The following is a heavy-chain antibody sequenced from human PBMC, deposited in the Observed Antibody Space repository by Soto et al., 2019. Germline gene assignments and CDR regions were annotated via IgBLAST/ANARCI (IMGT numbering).Heavy chain of an antibody. CDR3: ARTITNYYFDS. J-gene: IGHJ4*02. D-gene: IGHD1-1*01. V-gene: IGHV3-23*01. Sequence: QSGGSLRLSCAASGFDIVYYAMTWVRQPPGKGLEWVSILNSGGGTTYYADSVKGRVTISTDTSKNTLYLQINSLRAGDTAVYYCARTITNYYFDSWGQGNLVTVSS. CDR1: GFDIVYYA. CDR2: LNSGGGTT.